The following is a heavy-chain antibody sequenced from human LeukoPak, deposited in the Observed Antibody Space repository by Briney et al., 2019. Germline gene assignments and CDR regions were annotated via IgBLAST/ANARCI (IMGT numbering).Heavy chain of an antibody. CDR3: ARHGRKWELLSAFDI. CDR2: NYYSGST. V-gene: IGHV4-39*01. J-gene: IGHJ3*02. CDR1: GGSISSSSYY. D-gene: IGHD1-26*01. Sequence: SETLSLTCTVSGGSISSSSYYWGWIRQPPGKGLEWIGSNYYSGSTYYNPSLKSRVTISVDTSKNQFSLKLSSVTAADTAAYYCARHGRKWELLSAFDIWGQGTMVTVSS.